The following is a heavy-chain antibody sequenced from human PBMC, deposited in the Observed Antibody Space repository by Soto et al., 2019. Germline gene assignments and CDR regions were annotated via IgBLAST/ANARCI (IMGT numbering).Heavy chain of an antibody. Sequence: SETLSLTCTVSGGSISSTFSFWGWIRQPPGKGLEWIGTIYYSGSTYYNPSLKSRVTISVDTSKNQFSLELRSVTAADTAVYYCARHMSGNQNAYYYGVDVWGQGTRVTVSS. J-gene: IGHJ6*02. D-gene: IGHD1-1*01. CDR1: GGSISSTFSF. CDR2: IYYSGST. CDR3: ARHMSGNQNAYYYGVDV. V-gene: IGHV4-39*01.